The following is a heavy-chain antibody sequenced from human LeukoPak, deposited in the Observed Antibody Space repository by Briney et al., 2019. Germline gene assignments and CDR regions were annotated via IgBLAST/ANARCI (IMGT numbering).Heavy chain of an antibody. D-gene: IGHD2-8*01. CDR3: ATDKYGGFDP. V-gene: IGHV1-24*01. Sequence: ASVKVSCKVSGYTLTELSMHWVRQAPGKGLEWMGNFDPEDGETIYAQKFQGRATMTEDTSTDTAYVELSSLRSEDTAMYYCATDKYGGFDPWGQGTLVTVSS. J-gene: IGHJ5*02. CDR2: FDPEDGET. CDR1: GYTLTELS.